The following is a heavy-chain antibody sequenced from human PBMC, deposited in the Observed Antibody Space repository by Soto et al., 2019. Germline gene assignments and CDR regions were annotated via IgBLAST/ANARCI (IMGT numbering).Heavy chain of an antibody. Sequence: GGSLRLSCAASGFTFSNAGMNWVRQAPGKGLEWIGRIKSKTDGGTTDYAAPVKGRFTISRDDSKNTLYLQMNSLKTEDTAVYYCTTNYIYYYDSSGSGVVDYWGQGTLVTVSS. CDR1: GFTFSNAG. D-gene: IGHD3-22*01. J-gene: IGHJ4*02. CDR2: IKSKTDGGTT. V-gene: IGHV3-15*07. CDR3: TTNYIYYYDSSGSGVVDY.